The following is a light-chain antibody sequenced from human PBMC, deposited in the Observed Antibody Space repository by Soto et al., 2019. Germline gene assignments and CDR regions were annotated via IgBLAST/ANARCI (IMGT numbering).Light chain of an antibody. V-gene: IGKV3-15*01. Sequence: EIMMTQSPATLSVSPGERVALSCRASQSVNTNLAWYQQKPGQAPRLLIYGASTRATGIPGRFTGSASGTQFTLTITSLQSEDFAVYYCQQYNNWPLTFGGGTKVEIK. CDR3: QQYNNWPLT. CDR2: GAS. CDR1: QSVNTN. J-gene: IGKJ4*01.